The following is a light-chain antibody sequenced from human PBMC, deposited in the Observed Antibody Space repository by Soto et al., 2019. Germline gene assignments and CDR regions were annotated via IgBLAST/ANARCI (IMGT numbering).Light chain of an antibody. CDR1: QSLVYSNGNTY. CDR3: QQYGSSIT. CDR2: LVS. J-gene: IGKJ5*01. V-gene: IGKV2-30*01. Sequence: DVVLTQSPLSLPVTLGQPASISCWSSQSLVYSNGNTYLNWFHQRPGQSPRRLIYLVSNRDSGVPDRFSGSGSGTDSTLTISRLEPEDFAVYYCQQYGSSITFGQGTRLEIK.